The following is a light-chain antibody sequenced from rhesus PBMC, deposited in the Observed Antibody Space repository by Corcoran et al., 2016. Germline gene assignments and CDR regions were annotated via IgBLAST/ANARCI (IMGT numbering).Light chain of an antibody. CDR2: TAS. CDR1: QDINKE. CDR3: LQDNAAPYT. Sequence: DIQMTQSPSSLSASVGDRVTVTCRASQDINKELSWYQQKPGKAPTFLIFTASSLQTGVSSRFSGSGSGTDYTLTISRLQPEDVASYYCLQDNAAPYTFGQGTKVEIK. V-gene: IGKV1-94*01. J-gene: IGKJ2*01.